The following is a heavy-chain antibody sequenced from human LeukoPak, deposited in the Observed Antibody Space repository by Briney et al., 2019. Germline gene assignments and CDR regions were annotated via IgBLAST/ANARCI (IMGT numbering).Heavy chain of an antibody. CDR3: AREGYYDILTGYNY. J-gene: IGHJ4*02. V-gene: IGHV3-7*01. D-gene: IGHD3-9*01. CDR2: IKQDGSEK. CDR1: GFTFSSYA. Sequence: GGSLRLSCAASGFTFSSYAMSWVRQAPGKGLEWVANIKQDGSEKYYVDSVKGRFTISRDNAKNSLYLQMNSLRAEDTAVYYCAREGYYDILTGYNYWGQGTLVTVSS.